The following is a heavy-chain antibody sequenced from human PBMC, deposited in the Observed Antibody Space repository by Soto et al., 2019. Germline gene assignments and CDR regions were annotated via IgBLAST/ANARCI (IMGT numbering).Heavy chain of an antibody. CDR3: AGRPEIHPR. CDR2: IHRAGVT. V-gene: IGHV4-4*02. J-gene: IGHJ4*02. D-gene: IGHD5-18*01. Sequence: QVHLQESGPGLVKPSETLSLTCAISGGSTSSSDWWTWVRQPPGEGLEWIGQIHRAGVTNYNSSLKSRLTISLDHSRNQFSLSLTSVTAADAGVYFCAGRPEIHPRWGQGILVPVSS. CDR1: GGSTSSSDW.